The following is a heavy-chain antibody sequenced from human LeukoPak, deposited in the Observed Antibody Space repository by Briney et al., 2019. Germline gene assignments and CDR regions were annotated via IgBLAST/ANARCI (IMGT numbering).Heavy chain of an antibody. Sequence: SETLSLTCTVSGGPISSYYWIWIRQPPGKGLEWIGYIYYSGSTNYNPSLKSRLTISVDTSKNQFSLKLSSVTAADTAVYYCASPLWFLGAFDIWGQGTMVTVSS. V-gene: IGHV4-59*01. CDR2: IYYSGST. J-gene: IGHJ3*02. D-gene: IGHD3-10*01. CDR1: GGPISSYY. CDR3: ASPLWFLGAFDI.